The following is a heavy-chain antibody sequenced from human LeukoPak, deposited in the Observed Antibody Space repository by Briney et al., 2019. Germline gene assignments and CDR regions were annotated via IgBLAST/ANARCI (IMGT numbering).Heavy chain of an antibody. CDR2: MYHTGGI. J-gene: IGHJ6*02. CDR1: GDSISSRTSC. V-gene: IGHV4-39*07. CDR3: ARDSSSGWYGYYYYYGMDV. Sequence: PSETLSLTCTISGDSISSRTSCWSWIRQPPGTGLEPPGKGLEWIGCMYHTGGIFYNPSLKGRVTVSVDTSNSQFSLELTSVTAADTAVYYCARDSSSGWYGYYYYYGMDVWGQGTTVTVSS. D-gene: IGHD6-19*01.